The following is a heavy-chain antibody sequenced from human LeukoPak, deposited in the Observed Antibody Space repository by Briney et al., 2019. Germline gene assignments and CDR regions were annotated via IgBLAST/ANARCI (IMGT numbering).Heavy chain of an antibody. CDR3: ARDSDYYGSGSPLDY. D-gene: IGHD3-10*01. J-gene: IGHJ4*02. Sequence: GGSLRLSCAASGFTFSSYAMHWVRQAPDKGLEWVAVVSYDGDNKYYADSVKGRFTISRDNSKNTLYLQMNSLRAEDTAVYYCARDSDYYGSGSPLDYWGQGTLVTVSS. CDR2: VSYDGDNK. CDR1: GFTFSSYA. V-gene: IGHV3-30-3*01.